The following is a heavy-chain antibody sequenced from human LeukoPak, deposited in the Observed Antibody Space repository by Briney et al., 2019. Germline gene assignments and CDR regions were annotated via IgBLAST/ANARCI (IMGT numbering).Heavy chain of an antibody. J-gene: IGHJ4*02. D-gene: IGHD2-15*01. CDR2: ISAYNGNT. CDR1: GYTFTSYG. Sequence: GASVKVSCKASGYTFTSYGISWVGQAPGQGLEGMGWISAYNGNTNYAQKLQGRVTMTTDTITRTGYMDMRSLRSDDTAVYYCARDDGPYCSGGSGPPDYWGQGTLVTVSS. V-gene: IGHV1-18*01. CDR3: ARDDGPYCSGGSGPPDY.